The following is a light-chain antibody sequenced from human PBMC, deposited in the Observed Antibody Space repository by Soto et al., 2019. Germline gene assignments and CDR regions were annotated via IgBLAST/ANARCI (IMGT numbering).Light chain of an antibody. V-gene: IGLV2-14*01. J-gene: IGLJ1*01. CDR1: SSDVGIYNY. CDR2: EVT. CDR3: TSYTTSSTRG. Sequence: QSALTQPASVSGSPGQSIAISCTGTSSDVGIYNYVSWYQQHPGKVPKLIIYEVTNRPSGVSNRFSGSKSGNTASLIISGLQAEDEADYYCTSYTTSSTRGFGTGTKLTVL.